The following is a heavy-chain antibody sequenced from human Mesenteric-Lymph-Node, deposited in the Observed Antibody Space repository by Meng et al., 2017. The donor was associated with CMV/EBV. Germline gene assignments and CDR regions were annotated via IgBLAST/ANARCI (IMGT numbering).Heavy chain of an antibody. D-gene: IGHD3-10*01. CDR1: GFSVSNTY. CDR2: MYGDHNT. J-gene: IGHJ4*02. CDR3: ARGVLGVLPQDY. Sequence: GESLKISCVASGFSVSNTYMSWTRQAPGKGLEWVAFMYGDHNTCHADSVEGRFSISRDNFENTVYLEMNSLRVEDTAVYFCARGVLGVLPQDYWGQGTLVTVSS. V-gene: IGHV3-53*01.